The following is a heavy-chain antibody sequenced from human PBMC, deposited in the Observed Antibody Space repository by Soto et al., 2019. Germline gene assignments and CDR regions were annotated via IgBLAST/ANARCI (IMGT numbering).Heavy chain of an antibody. CDR3: ARTTFTIFGVAHTDY. D-gene: IGHD3-3*01. CDR1: GGSISSGGYY. V-gene: IGHV4-31*03. CDR2: IYYSGST. Sequence: PSETLSLTCTVSGGSISSGGYYWSWIRQHLGKGLEWIGYIYYSGSTYYNPSLKSRVTISVDTSKNQFSLKLSSVTAADTAVYYCARTTFTIFGVAHTDYWGQGTLVTVSS. J-gene: IGHJ4*02.